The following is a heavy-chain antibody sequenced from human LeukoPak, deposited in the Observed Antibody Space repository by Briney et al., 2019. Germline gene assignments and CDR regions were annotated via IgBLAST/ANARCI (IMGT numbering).Heavy chain of an antibody. V-gene: IGHV3-21*01. Sequence: GGSLRLSCAASGFTFSSYNMKWVRQAPGRGLEWVSSISSRSSYIFYADSVKGRFTISRDNAKKSLYLQMNSLRAEDTAVYYCASGVNYFDYWGQGTLVTVSS. CDR3: ASGVNYFDY. D-gene: IGHD3-3*01. CDR1: GFTFSSYN. CDR2: ISSRSSYI. J-gene: IGHJ4*02.